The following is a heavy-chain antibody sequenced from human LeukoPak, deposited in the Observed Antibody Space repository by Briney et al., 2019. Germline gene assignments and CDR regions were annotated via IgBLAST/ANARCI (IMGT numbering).Heavy chain of an antibody. CDR3: ARGGCSGGSCYGDWFDP. J-gene: IGHJ5*02. V-gene: IGHV4-34*01. CDR2: INHSGST. D-gene: IGHD2-15*01. CDR1: GGSFSGYY. Sequence: RPSETLSLTCAVYGGSFSGYYWSWIRQPPGKGLEWIGEINHSGSTNYNPSLKSRVTISVDTSKNQFSLKLSSVTAADTAVYYCARGGCSGGSCYGDWFDPWGQGTLVTVSS.